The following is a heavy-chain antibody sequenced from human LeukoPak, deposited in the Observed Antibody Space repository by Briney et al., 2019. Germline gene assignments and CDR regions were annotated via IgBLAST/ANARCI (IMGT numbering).Heavy chain of an antibody. CDR2: IYSVGST. CDR3: ARDLYGSGNYYTSY. D-gene: IGHD3-10*01. CDR1: GFTVSSDY. V-gene: IGHV3-53*01. J-gene: IGHJ4*02. Sequence: GGSLRLSCAASGFTVSSDYMTWVRQAPGKGLEWVSVIYSVGSTYYADSVKGRFTISRDNSKNTLYLQMNSLRAEDTAVYYCARDLYGSGNYYTSYWGQGTLVTVSS.